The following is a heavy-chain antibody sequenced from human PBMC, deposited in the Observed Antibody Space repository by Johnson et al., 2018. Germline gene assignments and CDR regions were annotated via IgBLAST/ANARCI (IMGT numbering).Heavy chain of an antibody. CDR2: ISYDGSNK. CDR1: GFTFSSYA. J-gene: IGHJ6*03. CDR3: ARDMVRGVSITNYYYYYMDV. D-gene: IGHD3-10*01. Sequence: QVQLVESGGGVVQPGRSLRLSCAASGFTFSSYAMHWVRQAPGKGLEWVAVISYDGSNKYYADSVKGRFTIPRNNSKNTLYLQMNSLSAEDTAVYYCARDMVRGVSITNYYYYYMDVWGKGTTVTVSS. V-gene: IGHV3-30-3*01.